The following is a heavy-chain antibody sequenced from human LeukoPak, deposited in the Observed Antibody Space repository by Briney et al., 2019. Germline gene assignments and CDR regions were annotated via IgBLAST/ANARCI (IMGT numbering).Heavy chain of an antibody. CDR1: ACNLRTYW. Sequence: GGALRLSCAVTACNLRTYWIHCGRHSPGSGLELVARINGEGSRISYADSVRGRFTISRDNAKNTAYLQMNSLRAEDTALYYCARDPGYYSYGMDVWGQGTTVVVSS. CDR3: ARDPGYYSYGMDV. V-gene: IGHV3-74*01. CDR2: INGEGSRI. J-gene: IGHJ6*02.